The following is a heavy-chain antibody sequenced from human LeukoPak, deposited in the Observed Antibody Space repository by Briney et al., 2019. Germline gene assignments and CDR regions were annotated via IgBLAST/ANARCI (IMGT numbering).Heavy chain of an antibody. CDR2: INHSGST. J-gene: IGHJ4*02. D-gene: IGHD1-26*01. CDR3: ARQEEWEPPLG. Sequence: SETLSLTCAVYGGSFSGYYWSWIRQPPGKGLEWIGEINHSGSTNYNPSLKSRVTISVDTSKNQFSLKLSSVTAADTAVYYCARQEEWEPPLGWGQGTLVTVSS. V-gene: IGHV4-34*01. CDR1: GGSFSGYY.